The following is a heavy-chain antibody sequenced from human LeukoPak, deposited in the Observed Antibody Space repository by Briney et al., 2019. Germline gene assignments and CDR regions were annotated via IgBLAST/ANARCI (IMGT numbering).Heavy chain of an antibody. CDR3: ARPTYYDFWSGYYFDY. CDR1: GGSFSGYC. CDR2: INHSGST. V-gene: IGHV4-34*01. Sequence: SETLSLTCAVYGGSFSGYCWSWIRQPPGKGLEWIGEINHSGSTNYNPSLKSRVTISVDTSKNQFSLKLSSVTAADTAVYYCARPTYYDFWSGYYFDYWGQGTLVTVSS. D-gene: IGHD3-3*01. J-gene: IGHJ4*02.